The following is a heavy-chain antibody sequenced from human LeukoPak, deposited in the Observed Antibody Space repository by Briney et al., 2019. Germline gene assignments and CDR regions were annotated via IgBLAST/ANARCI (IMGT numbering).Heavy chain of an antibody. Sequence: PGRSLRLSCAASGFTFSSYGMHWVRQAPGKGLEWVAVIWYDGSNKYYADSVKGRFTISRDNSKNTLYLQMNSRRAEDTAVYYCARGVYYYYYYMDVWGKGTTVTVSS. D-gene: IGHD3-10*01. J-gene: IGHJ6*03. CDR2: IWYDGSNK. CDR1: GFTFSSYG. V-gene: IGHV3-33*01. CDR3: ARGVYYYYYYMDV.